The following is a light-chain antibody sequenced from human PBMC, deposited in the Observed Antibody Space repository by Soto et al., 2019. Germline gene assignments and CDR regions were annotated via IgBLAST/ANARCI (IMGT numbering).Light chain of an antibody. CDR1: QSLNSR. CDR2: DAS. V-gene: IGKV1-5*01. J-gene: IGKJ1*01. Sequence: DIKLTQSPSTLSASVGDRVTLTCRASQSLNSRLAWYQQRPGKAPKLLIYDASTLESGVPSRFSGSGSGTEFTLTINNLQPDDLATYICQQYKSYSTFGRGTKVDIK. CDR3: QQYKSYST.